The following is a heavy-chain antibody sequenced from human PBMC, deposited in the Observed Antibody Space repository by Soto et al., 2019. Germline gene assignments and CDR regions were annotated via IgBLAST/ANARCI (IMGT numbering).Heavy chain of an antibody. CDR1: GFTFSSYA. D-gene: IGHD2-2*02. V-gene: IGHV3-23*01. CDR3: LVVPAAIYYYYYGMDV. Sequence: EVQLLESGGGLVQPVGSLRLSCAASGFTFSSYAMSWVRQAPGKGLEWVSAISGSGGSTYYADSVKGRFTISRDNSKNPLYLQMNSLRAEETAVYYGLVVPAAIYYYYYGMDVWGQGTTVTVSS. CDR2: ISGSGGST. J-gene: IGHJ6*02.